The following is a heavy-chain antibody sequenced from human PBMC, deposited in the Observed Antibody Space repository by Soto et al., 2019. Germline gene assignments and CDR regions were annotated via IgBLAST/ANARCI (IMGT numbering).Heavy chain of an antibody. CDR3: AREDDAFDI. J-gene: IGHJ3*02. CDR2: VYSRGST. V-gene: IGHV4-4*02. Sequence: SETLSLTCAVSGGSISSSNWWSWVRQPPGKGLEWIGNVYSRGSTNYNPSLKSRVAISLDTSKNQFSLELTSVTAADTAVYYCAREDDAFDIWGQGTMVTVSS. CDR1: GGSISSSNW.